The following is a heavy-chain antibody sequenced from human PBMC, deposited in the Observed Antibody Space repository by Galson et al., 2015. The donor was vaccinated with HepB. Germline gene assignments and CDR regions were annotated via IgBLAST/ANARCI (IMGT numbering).Heavy chain of an antibody. D-gene: IGHD3-3*01. CDR1: GFTFSSYG. CDR2: IWYDGSNK. J-gene: IGHJ6*02. CDR3: ARDLVTIFGGGMDV. V-gene: IGHV3-33*01. Sequence: SLRLSCAASGFTFSSYGMHWVRQAPGKGLEWVAVIWYDGSNKYYADSVKGRFTISRDNSKNTLYLQMNSLRAEDTAVYYCARDLVTIFGGGMDVWGQGTTVTVSS.